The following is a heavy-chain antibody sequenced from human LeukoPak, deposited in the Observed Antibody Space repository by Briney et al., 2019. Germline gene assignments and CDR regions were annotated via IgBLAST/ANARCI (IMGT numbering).Heavy chain of an antibody. CDR1: GGSISSGDYY. Sequence: PSETLSLTCTVSGGSISSGDYYWGWIRQPPGKGLEWIGSIYYSGSTYYNPSLKSRVTISVDTSKNQFSLKLSSVTAADTAVYYCARGGGYDWYYFDYWGQGTLVTVSS. J-gene: IGHJ4*02. V-gene: IGHV4-39*07. CDR3: ARGGGYDWYYFDY. D-gene: IGHD5-12*01. CDR2: IYYSGST.